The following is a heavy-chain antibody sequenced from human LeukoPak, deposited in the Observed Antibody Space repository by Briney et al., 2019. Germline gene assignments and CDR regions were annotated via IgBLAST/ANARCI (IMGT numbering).Heavy chain of an antibody. CDR2: FYYIGST. CDR3: AINSLGDSRGYDF. V-gene: IGHV4-59*08. J-gene: IGHJ4*02. Sequence: SETLSLTCTVSGGSISRYYWSWIRQPPGKGLEWIGYFYYIGSTYYNPSLKSRVTISADTSKNQFSLKLSSVTAADTAVYYCAINSLGDSRGYDFWGQGTLATVSS. CDR1: GGSISRYY. D-gene: IGHD3-22*01.